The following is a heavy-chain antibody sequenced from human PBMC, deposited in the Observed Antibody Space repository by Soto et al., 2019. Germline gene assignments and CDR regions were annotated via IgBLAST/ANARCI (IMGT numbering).Heavy chain of an antibody. CDR3: ARVIRGEGSLGELYY. D-gene: IGHD3-10*01. CDR2: IYYSGST. CDR1: GGSISSGGYY. Sequence: QVQLQESGPGLVKPSQTLSLTCTVSGGSISSGGYYWSWIRQHPGKGLEWIGYIYYSGSTYYNPSLKCRVTISVDTSKNQFSLKLSSVTAADTAVYYCARVIRGEGSLGELYYWGQGTLVTVSS. J-gene: IGHJ4*02. V-gene: IGHV4-31*03.